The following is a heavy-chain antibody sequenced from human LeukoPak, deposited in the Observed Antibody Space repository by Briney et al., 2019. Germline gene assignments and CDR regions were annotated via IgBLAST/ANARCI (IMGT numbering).Heavy chain of an antibody. CDR1: GFTVSLYY. Sequence: PGGSLRLSCAASGFTVSLYYMTWVRQAPGKGLEWVSVIYSGGPTYYADSVKGRFTISRDNAKSTLYLQMNSLRVEDTAVYYCVRGGFYGSGTYYNGDRWGQGTLVTVSS. CDR3: VRGGFYGSGTYYNGDR. V-gene: IGHV3-53*01. D-gene: IGHD3-10*01. CDR2: IYSGGPT. J-gene: IGHJ5*02.